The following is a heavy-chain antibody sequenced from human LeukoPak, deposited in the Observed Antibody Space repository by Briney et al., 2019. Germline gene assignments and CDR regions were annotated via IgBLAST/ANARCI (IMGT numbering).Heavy chain of an antibody. V-gene: IGHV3-30*03. Sequence: PGGSLRLSCAASEFIFSKCDMYWIRQAPGKGLEWAAVTSGDGNNMFYADSVKARPTISRDNSKNTLHLQMSSLRTEDTAVYYCARDQSSCPDYWGQGTLVTVSS. CDR3: ARDQSSCPDY. D-gene: IGHD2-2*01. J-gene: IGHJ4*02. CDR1: EFIFSKCD. CDR2: TSGDGNNM.